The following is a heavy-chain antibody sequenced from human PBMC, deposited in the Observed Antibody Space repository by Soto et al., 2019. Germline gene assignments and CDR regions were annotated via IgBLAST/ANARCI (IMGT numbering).Heavy chain of an antibody. CDR3: ARENLGYCSGGSCQQYYYYYGMDV. V-gene: IGHV3-48*03. Sequence: GGSLRLSCTASGFTFSNYEWNWVRQAPGKGLEWVSYISSSGSTIYYADSVKGRFTISRDNAKNSLYLQMNSLRAEDTAVYYCARENLGYCSGGSCQQYYYYYGMDVWGQGTTVTVSS. CDR1: GFTFSNYE. CDR2: ISSSGSTI. D-gene: IGHD2-15*01. J-gene: IGHJ6*02.